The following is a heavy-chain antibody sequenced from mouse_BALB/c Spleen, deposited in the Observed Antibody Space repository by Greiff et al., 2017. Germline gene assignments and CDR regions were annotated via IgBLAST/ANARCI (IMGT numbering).Heavy chain of an antibody. J-gene: IGHJ4*01. D-gene: IGHD1-1*01. V-gene: IGHV5-17*02. Sequence: EVQLQESGGGLVQPGGSRKLSCAASGFTFSSFGMHWVRQAPEKGLEWVAYISSGSSTIYYADTVKGRFTISRDNPKNTLFLQMTSLRSEDTAMYYCASTSYGSSTYYAMDYWGQGTSVTVSS. CDR2: ISSGSSTI. CDR3: ASTSYGSSTYYAMDY. CDR1: GFTFSSFG.